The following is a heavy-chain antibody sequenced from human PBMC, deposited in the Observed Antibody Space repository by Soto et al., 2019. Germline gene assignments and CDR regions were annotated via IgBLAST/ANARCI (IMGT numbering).Heavy chain of an antibody. D-gene: IGHD3-9*01. CDR1: GFTFSNFE. Sequence: GGSLRLSCAASGFTFSNFEMHWIRQAPGKGLEWVSYINTAGSTKYYAESVKGRFTISRDNARNSLFLQMNSLRAEDTAVYYCARAECSSPDCLTAYYSYGLDVWGQGSTVTVSS. CDR2: INTAGSTK. CDR3: ARAECSSPDCLTAYYSYGLDV. V-gene: IGHV3-48*03. J-gene: IGHJ6*02.